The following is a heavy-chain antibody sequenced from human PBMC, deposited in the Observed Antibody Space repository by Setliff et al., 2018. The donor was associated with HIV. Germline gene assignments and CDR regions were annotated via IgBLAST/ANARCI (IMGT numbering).Heavy chain of an antibody. V-gene: IGHV3-74*01. J-gene: IGHJ4*02. D-gene: IGHD3-10*01. CDR3: ARDQVANYYGSGIDY. Sequence: QAGGSLRLSCAASGFTFSSYWMHWVRQAPGKGLVWVSRINSDGSSTSYADSVKGRFTISRDNSKNTLYLQMNSLRAEDTAVYYCARDQVANYYGSGIDYWGQGTLVNVSS. CDR2: INSDGSST. CDR1: GFTFSSYW.